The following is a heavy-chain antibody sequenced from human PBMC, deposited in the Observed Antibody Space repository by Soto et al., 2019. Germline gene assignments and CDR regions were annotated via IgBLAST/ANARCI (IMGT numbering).Heavy chain of an antibody. V-gene: IGHV3-53*01. J-gene: IGHJ6*02. D-gene: IGHD3-16*01. CDR2: IESGGST. CDR3: AKDLGPLRLLNYHFYGLDV. Sequence: PAGSLRLSCNASGFTVSSTYMSWVRQAPGMGLEWVAVIESGGSTHYADSVKGRFTISRDIPKNMIYLQLHTLRAEDTAVYYCAKDLGPLRLLNYHFYGLDVWGQVTLATVSS. CDR1: GFTVSSTY.